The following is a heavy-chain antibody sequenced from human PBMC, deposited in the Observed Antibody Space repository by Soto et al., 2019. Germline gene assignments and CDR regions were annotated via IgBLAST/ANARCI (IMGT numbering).Heavy chain of an antibody. Sequence: GRSKRHSNAASEGIFSTYAGHWVRPTPGKGLEWVAVSSYDEGKKYYADSVKGRFTISRDNSKNTLYLQMNSLRAEDTAVYYCARVNGLYYYTMDVWGQGTTVTVSS. V-gene: IGHV3-30-3*01. J-gene: IGHJ6*02. CDR2: SSYDEGKK. CDR3: ARVNGLYYYTMDV. D-gene: IGHD2-8*01. CDR1: EGIFSTYA.